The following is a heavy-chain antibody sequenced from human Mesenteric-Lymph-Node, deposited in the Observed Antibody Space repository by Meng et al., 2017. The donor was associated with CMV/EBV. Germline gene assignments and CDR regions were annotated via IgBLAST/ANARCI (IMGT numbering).Heavy chain of an antibody. CDR1: GFTFPSYS. V-gene: IGHV1-46*01. CDR3: ARLEGITASAAD. D-gene: IGHD6-13*01. Sequence: ASGFTFPSYSVHSVRQAPGRGLQWMGIMKPSAGSTDEAQMFQGRVTMTRDTSTSTVYMELSSLRSDDTAVYYCARLEGITASAADWGQGTLVTVSS. J-gene: IGHJ4*02. CDR2: MKPSAGST.